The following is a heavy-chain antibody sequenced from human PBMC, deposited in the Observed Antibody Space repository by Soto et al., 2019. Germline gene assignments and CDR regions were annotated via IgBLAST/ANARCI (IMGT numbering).Heavy chain of an antibody. CDR1: GGTFTSYD. J-gene: IGHJ5*02. Sequence: ASVKVSCKASGGTFTSYDINWVRQATGQGLEWMGWMNPNSANTGYAQKFQGRVTMTRNTSISTAYMELSSLRSEDTAVYYCAREVSGWFDPWGQGTLVTVSS. D-gene: IGHD1-20*01. CDR2: MNPNSANT. V-gene: IGHV1-8*01. CDR3: AREVSGWFDP.